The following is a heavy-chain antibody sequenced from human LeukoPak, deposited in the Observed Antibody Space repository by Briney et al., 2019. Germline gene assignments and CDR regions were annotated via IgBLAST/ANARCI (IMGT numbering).Heavy chain of an antibody. CDR1: GFIFSTYA. Sequence: GGSLRLSCAASGFIFSTYAMHWVRQAPGKGLVWVSRINPDGSVTSYADSVKGRFTISRDNAMNTLYLQMKSLRAEDTAVYYCARVPRGSYSFDYWGQGTLVTVSS. CDR3: ARVPRGSYSFDY. V-gene: IGHV3-74*01. J-gene: IGHJ4*02. D-gene: IGHD1-26*01. CDR2: INPDGSVT.